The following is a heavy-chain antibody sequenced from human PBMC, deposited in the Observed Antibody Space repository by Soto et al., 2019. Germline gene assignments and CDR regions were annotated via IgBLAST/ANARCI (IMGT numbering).Heavy chain of an antibody. CDR2: INPNSGDT. Sequence: AEVSCKASGYTFTAYYMHWVRQDTGQGLEWMGWINPNSGDTDYAQKFQGWVTLTRDTSITTVFMEGSRLKSDDTAVYYCATSRDATSGGLDYWGQGTLV. J-gene: IGHJ4*02. CDR3: ATSRDATSGGLDY. D-gene: IGHD2-15*01. V-gene: IGHV1-2*04. CDR1: GYTFTAYY.